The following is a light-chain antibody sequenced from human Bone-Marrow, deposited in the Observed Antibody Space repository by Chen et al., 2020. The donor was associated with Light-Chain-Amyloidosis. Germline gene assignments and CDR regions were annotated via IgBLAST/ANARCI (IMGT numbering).Light chain of an antibody. CDR3: QSYQGSSQGV. J-gene: IGLJ3*02. V-gene: IGLV6-57*01. CDR2: EDD. CDR1: SGSIATNY. Sequence: NFMLNQPHSVSESPGKTVIISCTRSSGSIATNYVQWYQQRTGSSPPTVIYEDDQRPSGVPDRFSGSIDRSSNSASLTISGLKTEDEADYYCQSYQGSSQGVFGGGTKLTVL.